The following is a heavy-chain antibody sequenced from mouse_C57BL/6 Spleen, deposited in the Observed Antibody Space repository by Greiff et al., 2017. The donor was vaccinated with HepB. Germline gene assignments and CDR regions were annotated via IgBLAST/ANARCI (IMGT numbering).Heavy chain of an antibody. Sequence: DVQLQESGGGLVKPGGSLKLSCAASGFTFSSYAMSWVRQTPEKRLEWVATISDGGSYTYYPDNVKGRFTISRDNAKNNLYLQMSHLKSEDTAMYYCARDYDYDAMDYWGQGTSVTVSS. CDR3: ARDYDYDAMDY. V-gene: IGHV5-4*01. J-gene: IGHJ4*01. CDR1: GFTFSSYA. CDR2: ISDGGSYT.